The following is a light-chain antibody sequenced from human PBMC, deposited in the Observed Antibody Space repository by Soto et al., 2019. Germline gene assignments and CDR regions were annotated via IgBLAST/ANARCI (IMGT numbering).Light chain of an antibody. CDR2: EAS. J-gene: IGKJ1*01. Sequence: DIQMTQSPSTLSASVGDRVTITCRASQSISGWLAWYQQKPGRAPKLLIYEASTLESGVSSRFSGSGSGTEFTLTISSLQPDDFANYYCQQYKSYWTFGQGTKVEIK. CDR3: QQYKSYWT. CDR1: QSISGW. V-gene: IGKV1-5*03.